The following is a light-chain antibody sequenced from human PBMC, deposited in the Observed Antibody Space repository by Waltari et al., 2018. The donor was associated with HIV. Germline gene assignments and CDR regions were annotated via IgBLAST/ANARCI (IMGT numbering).Light chain of an antibody. CDR3: CSYGGSWSFV. CDR2: EVA. CDR1: TNNVGTYNY. V-gene: IGLV2-11*01. Sequence: QSALTQPRSVSGSPGQSVTISCAGSTNNVGTYNYVSWYPQKSGEAPRLILYEVAHRPAGVPVRFAGARSGDTASLTISGLQAEDEGDFYCCSYGGSWSFVFGGGTRVTVL. J-gene: IGLJ2*01.